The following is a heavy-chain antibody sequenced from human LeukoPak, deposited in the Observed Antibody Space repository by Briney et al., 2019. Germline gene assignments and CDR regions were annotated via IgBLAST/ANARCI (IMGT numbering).Heavy chain of an antibody. CDR2: INPSGST. CDR1: GGSFSDYS. D-gene: IGHD6-13*01. CDR3: ARLGVYTSSWYRYKYFDY. V-gene: IGHV4-34*01. J-gene: IGHJ4*02. Sequence: SETLSLTCGVHGGSFSDYSWSWIRQPPGKGLEWIGEINPSGSTTYNPSLKSRFTISVDTSKDQFSLKLTSVTAADTAVHYCARLGVYTSSWYRYKYFDYWGQGTLVTVSS.